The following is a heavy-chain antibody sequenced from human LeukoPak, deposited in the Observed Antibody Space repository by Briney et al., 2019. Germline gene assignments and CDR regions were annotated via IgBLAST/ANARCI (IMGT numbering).Heavy chain of an antibody. D-gene: IGHD2-8*01. CDR1: GGSFSGYY. Sequence: PSETLSLTCAAYGGSFSGYYWSWIRQPPGKGLEWIGEINHSGSTNYNPSLKSRVTISVDTSKNQFSLKLSSVTAADTAVYYCARHVLPRGLDYWGQGTLVTVSS. V-gene: IGHV4-34*01. CDR2: INHSGST. CDR3: ARHVLPRGLDY. J-gene: IGHJ4*02.